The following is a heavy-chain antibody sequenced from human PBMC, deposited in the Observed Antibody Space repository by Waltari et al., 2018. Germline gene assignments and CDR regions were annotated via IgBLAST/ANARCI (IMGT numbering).Heavy chain of an antibody. Sequence: QLQLQESGPGLVKPSETLSLTCTVSGGSISSSGYYWGWIRQPPGKGLEWIGSIYYSGSTYYNPSLKSRVTISVDTSKNQFSLKLSSVTAADTAVYYCARRWHYGSGSYYRYWGQGTLVTVSS. CDR1: GGSISSSGYY. CDR3: ARRWHYGSGSYYRY. D-gene: IGHD3-10*01. V-gene: IGHV4-39*01. J-gene: IGHJ4*02. CDR2: IYYSGST.